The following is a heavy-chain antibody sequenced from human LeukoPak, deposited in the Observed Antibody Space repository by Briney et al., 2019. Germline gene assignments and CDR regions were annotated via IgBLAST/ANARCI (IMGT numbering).Heavy chain of an antibody. CDR1: GFTFSNAW. CDR3: VAADYYDSSGSYHDTFDL. D-gene: IGHD3-22*01. CDR2: IKSKTDGGTP. Sequence: GGSLRLSCAASGFTFSNAWMSWVRQAPGKGLEWVGRIKSKTDGGTPDYAAPVKGRFTISRDDSQNTLYLQMNSLKTEDTAVYYCVAADYYDSSGSYHDTFDLWGQGTMVTVSS. J-gene: IGHJ3*01. V-gene: IGHV3-15*01.